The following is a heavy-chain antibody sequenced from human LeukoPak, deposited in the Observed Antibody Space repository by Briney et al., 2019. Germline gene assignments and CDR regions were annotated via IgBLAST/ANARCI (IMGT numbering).Heavy chain of an antibody. D-gene: IGHD6-13*01. CDR1: GFTFDDYA. J-gene: IGHJ5*02. V-gene: IGHV3-9*01. CDR2: ISWNSGSI. CDR3: ARDAPQQQLNNWFDP. Sequence: PGRSLRVSCAASGFTFDDYAMHWVRQAPGKGLEWVSGISWNSGSIGYADSVKGRFTISRDNAKNSLYLQMNSLRAEDTAVYYCARDAPQQQLNNWFDPWGQGTLVTVSS.